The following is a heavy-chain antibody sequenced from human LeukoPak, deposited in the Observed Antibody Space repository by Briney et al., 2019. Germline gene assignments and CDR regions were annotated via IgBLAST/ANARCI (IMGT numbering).Heavy chain of an antibody. Sequence: PGGSLRLSCGASGFTFSSFWMSWVRQAPGKGLEWVANIKQDGSEKYYVDSVKGRFTISRDNTKNSLYLLMNSLRAEDTAVYYCARTTAFDIWGQGTMVAVSS. CDR1: GFTFSSFW. CDR3: ARTTAFDI. V-gene: IGHV3-7*01. J-gene: IGHJ3*02. D-gene: IGHD1-26*01. CDR2: IKQDGSEK.